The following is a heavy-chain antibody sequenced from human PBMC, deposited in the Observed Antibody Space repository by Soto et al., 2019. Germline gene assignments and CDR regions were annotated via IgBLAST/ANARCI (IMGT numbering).Heavy chain of an antibody. CDR1: GYTFTSYY. CDR3: ASFSRVVVDGGYYYGMDV. CDR2: INPSGGST. D-gene: IGHD2-21*01. Sequence: ASVKVSCKASGYTFTSYYMHWVRQAPGQGLEWMGIINPSGGSTSYAQKFQGRVTMTRDTSTSTVYMELSSLRSEDTAVYYCASFSRVVVDGGYYYGMDVWGQGTTVTVS. J-gene: IGHJ6*02. V-gene: IGHV1-46*01.